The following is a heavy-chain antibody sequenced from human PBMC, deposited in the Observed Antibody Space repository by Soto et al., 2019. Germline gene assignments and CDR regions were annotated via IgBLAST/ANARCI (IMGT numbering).Heavy chain of an antibody. D-gene: IGHD3-9*01. Sequence: QVQLVESGGGVVQPGRSLRLSCAASGFTFSSYGMHWVRQAPGKGLDWVAVISYDGSNKYYADSVKGRFTISRDNSKNMLYLQMNSLRAEDTAVYYCAKDHSRYFDWSIDYWGQGTLVTVSS. CDR2: ISYDGSNK. J-gene: IGHJ4*02. CDR3: AKDHSRYFDWSIDY. CDR1: GFTFSSYG. V-gene: IGHV3-30*18.